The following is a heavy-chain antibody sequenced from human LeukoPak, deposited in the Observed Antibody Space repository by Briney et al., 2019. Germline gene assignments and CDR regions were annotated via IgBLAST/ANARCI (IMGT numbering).Heavy chain of an antibody. D-gene: IGHD6-13*01. Sequence: GSLRLSCAASGFTFSSYWMHWVRQAPGKGLVWVSRLNSDGRSTHYADSVKGRFTISRDNAKNTLYLQMNSVRDEDTAIYYCARQDVGTSWYDTYDVWGQGTMVTVSA. CDR2: LNSDGRST. V-gene: IGHV3-74*01. CDR3: ARQDVGTSWYDTYDV. J-gene: IGHJ3*01. CDR1: GFTFSSYW.